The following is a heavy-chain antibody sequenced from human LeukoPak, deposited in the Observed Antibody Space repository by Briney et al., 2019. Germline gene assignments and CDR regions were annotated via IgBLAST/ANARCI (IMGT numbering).Heavy chain of an antibody. CDR3: ARENRYSYGQIPY. CDR1: GFTFSSYW. J-gene: IGHJ4*02. CDR2: INHNGNVN. D-gene: IGHD5-18*01. V-gene: IGHV3-7*03. Sequence: GGSLRLSCAASGFTFSSYWMNWARQAPGKGLEWVASINHNGNVNYYVDSVKGQFTISRDNAKNSLYLQMSNLRSEDTAVYYCARENRYSYGQIPYWGQGTLVTVSS.